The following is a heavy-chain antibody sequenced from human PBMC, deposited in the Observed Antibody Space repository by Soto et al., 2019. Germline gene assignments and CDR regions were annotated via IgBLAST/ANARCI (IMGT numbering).Heavy chain of an antibody. V-gene: IGHV4-59*01. J-gene: IGHJ5*02. Sequence: SETLSLTCTASGGSISSYYWSWIRQPPGKGLEWIGYIYYSGSTNYNPSLKSRVTISVDTSKNQFSLKLSSVTAADTAVYYCAREPGAGGSYCDPWGQGTLVTVSS. CDR1: GGSISSYY. CDR3: AREPGAGGSYCDP. D-gene: IGHD2-15*01. CDR2: IYYSGST.